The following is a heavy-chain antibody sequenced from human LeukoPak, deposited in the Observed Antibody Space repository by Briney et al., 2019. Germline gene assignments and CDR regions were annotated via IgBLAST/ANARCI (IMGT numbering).Heavy chain of an antibody. Sequence: SQTLSLTCTVSGGSISSGSYYWSWIRQPAGKGLEWIGRIYTSGSTNYNPSLKSRVTISVDTSKNQFSLKLSSVTAADTAVYYCARADYGDLFDYGGQGTLVTVSS. CDR1: GGSISSGSYY. CDR3: ARADYGDLFDY. J-gene: IGHJ4*02. D-gene: IGHD4-17*01. V-gene: IGHV4-61*02. CDR2: IYTSGST.